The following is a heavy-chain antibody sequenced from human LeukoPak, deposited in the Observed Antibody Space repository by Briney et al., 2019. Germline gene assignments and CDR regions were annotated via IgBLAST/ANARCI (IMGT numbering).Heavy chain of an antibody. Sequence: PSETLSLTCAVYSGTFSGYYWSWIRPPPGKGLEWLVEINHSGSTNYHPSLKSRVTISVDTPKNQFSLKLSSVTAADTAVYYCARGGPVCSGGSCYYYYYGMDVWGQGTTVTVSS. CDR2: INHSGST. V-gene: IGHV4-34*01. D-gene: IGHD2-15*01. CDR3: ARGGPVCSGGSCYYYYYGMDV. J-gene: IGHJ6*02. CDR1: SGTFSGYY.